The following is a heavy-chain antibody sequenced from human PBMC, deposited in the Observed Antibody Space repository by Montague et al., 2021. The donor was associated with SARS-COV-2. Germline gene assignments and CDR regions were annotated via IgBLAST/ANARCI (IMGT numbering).Heavy chain of an antibody. CDR1: GGSISSYY. D-gene: IGHD3-3*01. V-gene: IGHV4-59*01. Sequence: SETLSLTCTVSGGSISSYYWSWIWQPPGTGLEWIGYIYYSGSTNYNSSLKSRVTISVDTSKNQFSLKLSPVTVTDTAVYYCVSGIFTIPFIPAYYYMDVWGKGTTVTVSS. CDR2: IYYSGST. CDR3: VSGIFTIPFIPAYYYMDV. J-gene: IGHJ6*03.